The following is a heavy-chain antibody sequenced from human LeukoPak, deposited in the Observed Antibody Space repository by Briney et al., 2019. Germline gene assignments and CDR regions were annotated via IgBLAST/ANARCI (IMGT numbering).Heavy chain of an antibody. J-gene: IGHJ3*02. V-gene: IGHV3-74*01. D-gene: IGHD5-24*01. CDR3: ARAERDGYKGLDAFDI. CDR1: GFTFSSYW. CDR2: INSDGSST. Sequence: PGGSLRLSCAASGFTFSSYWMHWVRQAPGKGLVWVSRINSDGSSTSYADSVKGRFTISGDNAKNTLYLQMNSLRAEDTAVYYCARAERDGYKGLDAFDIWGQGTMVTVSS.